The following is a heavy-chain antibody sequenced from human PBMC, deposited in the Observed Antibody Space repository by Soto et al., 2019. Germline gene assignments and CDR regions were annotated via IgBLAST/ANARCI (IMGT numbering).Heavy chain of an antibody. CDR2: ISYDGSNK. CDR1: GFTFSSYA. J-gene: IGHJ5*02. V-gene: IGHV3-30-3*01. CDR3: ARDGWGGSGSYYWFDP. D-gene: IGHD3-10*01. Sequence: GGSLRLSCAASGFTFSSYAMHWVRQAPGKGLEWVAVISYDGSNKYYADSVKGRFTISRDNSKNTLYLQMNSLRAEDTAVYYCARDGWGGSGSYYWFDPWGQGTLVTVSS.